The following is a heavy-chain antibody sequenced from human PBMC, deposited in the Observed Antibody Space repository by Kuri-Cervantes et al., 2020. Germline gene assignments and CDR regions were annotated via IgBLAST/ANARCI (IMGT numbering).Heavy chain of an antibody. CDR2: ISWNSGSI. CDR3: AGGTSNYGFFWDY. D-gene: IGHD3-10*01. J-gene: IGHJ4*02. Sequence: SLKISCAASGFTFDDYAMHWVRQAPGKGLEWVSGISWNSGSIGYADSVKGRFTISRDNSRIMVYLQMNSLRAEDTALYYCAGGTSNYGFFWDYWGQGTLVTVSS. V-gene: IGHV3-9*01. CDR1: GFTFDDYA.